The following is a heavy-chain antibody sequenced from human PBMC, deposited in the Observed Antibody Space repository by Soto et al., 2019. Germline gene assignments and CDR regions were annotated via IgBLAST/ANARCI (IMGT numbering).Heavy chain of an antibody. CDR3: ATEPIYYNDGSGYYPLGH. CDR2: ISAHNGDT. CDR1: GYSFATYG. D-gene: IGHD3-22*01. V-gene: IGHV1-18*04. J-gene: IGHJ4*02. Sequence: QVQLVQSGAEVKKPGASVKVSCKASGYSFATYGFSWVRQAPGQGLECVGWISAHNGDTHYSQKFQGRVTLTTDTSTNTGYMELRSLTSDDTAVYVCATEPIYYNDGSGYYPLGHWGQGTLVTVSS.